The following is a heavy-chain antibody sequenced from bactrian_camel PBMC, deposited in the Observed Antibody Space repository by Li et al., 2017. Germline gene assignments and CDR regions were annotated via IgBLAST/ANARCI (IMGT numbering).Heavy chain of an antibody. D-gene: IGHD5*01. CDR3: ATRPGVSWGGGYNY. CDR1: GFTFSRYT. J-gene: IGHJ4*01. V-gene: IGHV3S10*01. Sequence: DVQLVESGGASVQAGGSLRLSCAASGFTFSRYTLSWVRQAPGKGLEWVSVIYSDGMSTYYADLVKGRFTNSRDNAKNTVYLQMNSLKSEDTALCYCATRPGVSWGGGYNYWGQGTQVTVS. CDR2: IYSDGMST.